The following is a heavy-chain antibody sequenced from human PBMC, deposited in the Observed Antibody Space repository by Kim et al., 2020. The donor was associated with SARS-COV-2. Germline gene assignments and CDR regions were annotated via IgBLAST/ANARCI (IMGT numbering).Heavy chain of an antibody. CDR2: INAGNGNT. V-gene: IGHV1-3*01. CDR1: GYTFTSYA. Sequence: ASVKVSCKASGYTFTSYAMHWVRQAPGQRLEWMGWINAGNGNTKYSQKFQGRVTITRDTSASTAYMELSSLRSEDTAVYYCARKYCSGGSCYSGYYGMDVWGQGTTVTVSS. D-gene: IGHD2-15*01. J-gene: IGHJ6*02. CDR3: ARKYCSGGSCYSGYYGMDV.